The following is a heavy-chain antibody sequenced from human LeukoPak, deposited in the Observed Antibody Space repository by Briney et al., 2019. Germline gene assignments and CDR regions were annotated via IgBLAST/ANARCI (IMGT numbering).Heavy chain of an antibody. CDR3: ARDVGGSLDY. V-gene: IGHV3-21*01. D-gene: IGHD1-26*01. CDR2: ISTSSRYI. Sequence: PGGSLRLSCAASGFTLSNYDMNWVRQAPGEGLEWVSSISTSSRYIYYKDSVRGRFTISRDDAKNSLYLEMNSLRAEDTAVYYCARDVGGSLDYWGQGTLVTVSS. CDR1: GFTLSNYD. J-gene: IGHJ4*02.